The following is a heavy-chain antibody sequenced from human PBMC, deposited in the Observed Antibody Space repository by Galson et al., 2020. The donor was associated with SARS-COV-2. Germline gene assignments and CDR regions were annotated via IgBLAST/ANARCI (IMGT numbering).Heavy chain of an antibody. CDR3: ATDLIDSSGWSEMA. CDR2: FDPAESAT. D-gene: IGHD6-19*01. Sequence: ASVKVSCKVSGKTLTELSMYWVRQAPGKGLEWMGGFDPAESATFYAQRFEGRLTMTEDASTDTAYMELSSLRSEDTAIYYCATDLIDSSGWSEMAWGLGTLVTVSS. J-gene: IGHJ5*02. CDR1: GKTLTELS. V-gene: IGHV1-24*01.